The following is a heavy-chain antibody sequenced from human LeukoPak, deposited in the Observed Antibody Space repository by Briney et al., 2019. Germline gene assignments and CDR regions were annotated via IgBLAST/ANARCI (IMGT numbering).Heavy chain of an antibody. Sequence: SVKVSCTASGGTFSSYAISWVRQAPGQGLEWMGGIIPIFGTANYAQKFQGRVTITADESTSTAYMELSSLRSEDTAVYYCARGISYYYDSSGYYPFDYWGQGTLVTVSS. CDR3: ARGISYYYDSSGYYPFDY. J-gene: IGHJ4*02. D-gene: IGHD3-22*01. CDR2: IIPIFGTA. V-gene: IGHV1-69*01. CDR1: GGTFSSYA.